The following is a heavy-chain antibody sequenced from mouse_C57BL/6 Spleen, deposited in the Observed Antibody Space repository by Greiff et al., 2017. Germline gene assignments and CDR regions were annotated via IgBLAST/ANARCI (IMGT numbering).Heavy chain of an antibody. D-gene: IGHD2-2*01. CDR1: GYSFTGYF. J-gene: IGHJ1*03. V-gene: IGHV1-20*01. CDR2: INPYNGDT. CDR3: ARGLRRDWYFDV. Sequence: VQLQQSGPELVKPGDSVKISCKASGYSFTGYFMNWVMQSHGKSLEWIGRINPYNGDTFYNQKFKGKATLTVDKSSSTAHMELRSLTSEDSAVYYCARGLRRDWYFDVWGTGTTVTVSS.